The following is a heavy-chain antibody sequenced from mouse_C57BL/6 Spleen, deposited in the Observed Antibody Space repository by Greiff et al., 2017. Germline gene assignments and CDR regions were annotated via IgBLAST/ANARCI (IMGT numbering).Heavy chain of an antibody. CDR1: GYTFTSYW. V-gene: IGHV1-50*01. CDR3: ARRSGSSGRYYFDY. CDR2: IDPSDSYT. Sequence: VQLQQPGAELVKPGASVKLSCKASGYTFTSYWMQWVKQRPGQGLEWIGEIDPSDSYTNYNQKFKGKATLTVDTSSSTAYMQLSSLTSEDSAVYYCARRSGSSGRYYFDYWGQGTTLTVSS. J-gene: IGHJ2*01. D-gene: IGHD1-1*01.